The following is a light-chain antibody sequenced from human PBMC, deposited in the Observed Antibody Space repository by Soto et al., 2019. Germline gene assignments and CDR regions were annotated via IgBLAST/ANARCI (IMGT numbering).Light chain of an antibody. CDR2: GVS. J-gene: IGKJ3*01. Sequence: DIQMTQSPSTLSASVGDRVTITCRASQSFSTSLAWYQQKPGKAPKLLIYGVSSLKSGVPSRFSGSGFGTDFTLTISSLQSDDFATYYCQQYNNYLTFGPGTKVDIK. CDR3: QQYNNYLT. V-gene: IGKV1-5*01. CDR1: QSFSTS.